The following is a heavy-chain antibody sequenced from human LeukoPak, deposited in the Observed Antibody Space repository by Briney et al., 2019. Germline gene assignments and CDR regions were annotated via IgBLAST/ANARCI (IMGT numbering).Heavy chain of an antibody. J-gene: IGHJ4*02. D-gene: IGHD3-22*01. CDR3: ARGFYYDSRPKATDY. CDR1: GGSFSGYY. Sequence: TPSETLSLTCAVYGGSFSGYYWSWIRQPPGKGLEWIGEINHSGSTNYNPSLKSRVTISVDTSKNQFSLKLSSVTAADTAVYYCARGFYYDSRPKATDYWGQGTLVTVSS. CDR2: INHSGST. V-gene: IGHV4-34*01.